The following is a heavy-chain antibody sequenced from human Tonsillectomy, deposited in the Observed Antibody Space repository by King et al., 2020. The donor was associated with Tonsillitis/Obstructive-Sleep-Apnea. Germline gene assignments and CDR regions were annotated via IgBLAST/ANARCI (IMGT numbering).Heavy chain of an antibody. V-gene: IGHV3-30*04. D-gene: IGHD6-19*01. Sequence: VQLVESVGGVVQPGRSLRLSCAASGFTFSSYAMHWVRQAPGKGLEWVAVISYDGTNKNYADSVKGRFTISRDNSKYTLYLQMNSLRAEDTAVYYCAREIGSSGWYPHFDYWGQGTLVTVSS. CDR2: ISYDGTNK. CDR3: AREIGSSGWYPHFDY. J-gene: IGHJ4*02. CDR1: GFTFSSYA.